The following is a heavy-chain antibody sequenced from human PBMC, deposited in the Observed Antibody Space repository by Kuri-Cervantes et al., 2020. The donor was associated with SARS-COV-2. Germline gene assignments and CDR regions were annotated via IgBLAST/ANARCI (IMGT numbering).Heavy chain of an antibody. CDR1: GYTFTGYY. CDR3: ARAGGISSGYYYRLDY. CDR2: INPNSGGT. D-gene: IGHD3-22*01. Sequence: ASVKVSCKASGYTFTGYYMHWVRQAPGQGLEWMGRINPNSGGTNYAQKFQGRVTMTRDTSISKAYMELNRLRSDDTAEYYCARAGGISSGYYYRLDYWGQGTLVTVSS. J-gene: IGHJ4*02. V-gene: IGHV1-2*06.